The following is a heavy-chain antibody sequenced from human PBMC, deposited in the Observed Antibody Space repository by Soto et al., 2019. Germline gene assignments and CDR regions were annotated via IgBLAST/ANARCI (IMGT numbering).Heavy chain of an antibody. CDR3: AKDYSGSYYYDY. Sequence: LRLSCAASGFTFSSYAMSWVRQAPGKGLEWVSAISGSGGSTYYADSVKGRFTISRDNSKNTLYLQMNSLRAEDTAVYYCAKDYSGSYYYDYWGQGTLVTVSS. V-gene: IGHV3-23*01. CDR1: GFTFSSYA. D-gene: IGHD1-26*01. CDR2: ISGSGGST. J-gene: IGHJ4*02.